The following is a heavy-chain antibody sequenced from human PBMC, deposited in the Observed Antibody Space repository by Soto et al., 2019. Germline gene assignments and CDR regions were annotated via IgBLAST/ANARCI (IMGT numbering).Heavy chain of an antibody. CDR2: ISSSSSTI. D-gene: IGHD6-13*01. CDR3: VRVIAAAGVQWFDP. CDR1: GFTFSSYS. J-gene: IGHJ5*02. Sequence: EVQLVESGGGLVQPGGSLRLSCAASGFTFSSYSMNWVRQAPGKGLEWVSYISSSSSTIYYADSVKGRFTISRDNAKNSLYLQMNSLRAEDTAVYYCVRVIAAAGVQWFDPWGQGTLVTVSS. V-gene: IGHV3-48*01.